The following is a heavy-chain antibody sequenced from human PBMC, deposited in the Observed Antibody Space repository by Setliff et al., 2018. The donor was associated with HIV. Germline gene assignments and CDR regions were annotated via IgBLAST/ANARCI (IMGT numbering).Heavy chain of an antibody. CDR1: GGSISSSN. V-gene: IGHV3-21*01. CDR3: AAVKRLGWYYYGMDV. CDR2: ITYSGSHK. D-gene: IGHD3-16*01. Sequence: ETLSLTCAVSGGSISSSNWWSWVRQAPGKGLEWVSSITYSGSHKFYADSLKGRFTISRDNAEKSLYLQMNSLRAEDTAVYYCAAVKRLGWYYYGMDVWGQGTTVTVSS. J-gene: IGHJ6*02.